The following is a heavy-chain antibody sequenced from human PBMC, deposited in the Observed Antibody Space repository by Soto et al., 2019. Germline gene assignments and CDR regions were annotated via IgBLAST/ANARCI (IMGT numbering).Heavy chain of an antibody. CDR1: GFTFSSYG. Sequence: QVQLVESGGGVVQPGRSLRLSCAASGFTFSSYGMHWVRQAPGKGLEWVAVISYDGSNKYYADSVKGRFTISRDNSKNPLYLQMNSLRAEDTAVYYCAKDPAFHYGDWVVDYWGQGTLVTVSS. CDR2: ISYDGSNK. V-gene: IGHV3-30*18. CDR3: AKDPAFHYGDWVVDY. J-gene: IGHJ4*02. D-gene: IGHD4-17*01.